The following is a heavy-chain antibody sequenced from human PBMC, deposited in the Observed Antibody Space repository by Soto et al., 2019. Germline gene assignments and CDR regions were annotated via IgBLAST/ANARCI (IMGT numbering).Heavy chain of an antibody. CDR3: ARGQYFDSLSGLDY. Sequence: ASVKVSCKASGYTFSGYGISWVRQAPGQGLKWMGWISGYNGNRNYAQKFQGRVTMTTDTSTSTAYMELRSLTSDDTAIYYCARGQYFDSLSGLDYWGQGTRVTVSS. CDR2: ISGYNGNR. V-gene: IGHV1-18*04. J-gene: IGHJ4*02. CDR1: GYTFSGYG. D-gene: IGHD3-9*01.